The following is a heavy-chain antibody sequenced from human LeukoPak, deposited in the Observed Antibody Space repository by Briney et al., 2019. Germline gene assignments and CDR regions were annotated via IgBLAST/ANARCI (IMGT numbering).Heavy chain of an antibody. Sequence: PSETLSLTWTFSGGSINSFDLWIWVRQPPGKGLEWFGDMYLSGTTHSTPSVKRRVTISIDKSKKQFFLNLSSVTAADTAVYYCEGLVGRYSSGLYYYYFDYWGQGTLVTVSS. D-gene: IGHD3-22*01. CDR3: EGLVGRYSSGLYYYYFDY. V-gene: IGHV4-4*02. CDR1: GGSINSFDL. CDR2: MYLSGTT. J-gene: IGHJ4*02.